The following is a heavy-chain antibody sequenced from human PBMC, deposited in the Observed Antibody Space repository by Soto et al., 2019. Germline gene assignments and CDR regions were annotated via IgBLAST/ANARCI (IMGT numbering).Heavy chain of an antibody. J-gene: IGHJ4*02. V-gene: IGHV1-46*03. CDR1: GYTFTSYY. CDR2: INPSAGST. CDR3: ARVGYIDY. Sequence: QVQLVQSGAEVKKPGASVKVSCKASGYTFTSYYMHWVRQAPGQGLQWMGIINPSAGSTSYAQKFXGXVXXTRDTSTSTVYMELSSLRSEDTAVYYCARVGYIDYWGQGTLVTVSS. D-gene: IGHD3-16*02.